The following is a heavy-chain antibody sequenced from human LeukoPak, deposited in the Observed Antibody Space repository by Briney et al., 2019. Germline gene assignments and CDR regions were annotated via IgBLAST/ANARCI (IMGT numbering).Heavy chain of an antibody. CDR1: GFTFISFG. V-gene: IGHV3-23*01. Sequence: PGGSLRLSCAASGFTFISFGMNWVRQAPGKGLEWVSGITGDGTSTYYADSVKGRFTISRDNSKNTLYLQMNSLRAEDTAVYYCAKGYLQPTDYWGQGTLVTVSS. J-gene: IGHJ4*02. D-gene: IGHD1-26*01. CDR3: AKGYLQPTDY. CDR2: ITGDGTST.